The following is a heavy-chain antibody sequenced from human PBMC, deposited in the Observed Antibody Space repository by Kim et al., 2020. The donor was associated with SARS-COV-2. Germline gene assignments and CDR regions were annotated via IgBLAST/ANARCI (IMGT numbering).Heavy chain of an antibody. CDR1: GGSVSSSNYY. V-gene: IGHV4-39*02. Sequence: SETLSLTCTVSGGSVSSSNYYWGWIRQPPGKGLEWIGNIYYTGDTYYNPSLQSRVTISVDTSNNHFSLKLSSLTAADTAVYYCARLEYSSSSRLFDPWGQGTLVPVSS. CDR2: IYYTGDT. CDR3: ARLEYSSSSRLFDP. D-gene: IGHD6-6*01. J-gene: IGHJ5*02.